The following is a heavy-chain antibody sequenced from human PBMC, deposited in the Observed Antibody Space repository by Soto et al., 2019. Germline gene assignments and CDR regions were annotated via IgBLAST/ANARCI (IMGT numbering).Heavy chain of an antibody. CDR2: INSDGSST. D-gene: IGHD2-15*01. CDR1: GFTFSSYW. V-gene: IGHV3-74*01. Sequence: PGGSLRLSCAASGFTFSSYWMHWVRQAPGKGLVWVSRINSDGSSTSCADSVKGRFTISRDNAKNTLYLQMNSLRAEDTAVYYCARVYCSGGGCYHLDDWGQGTLVTVSS. J-gene: IGHJ4*02. CDR3: ARVYCSGGGCYHLDD.